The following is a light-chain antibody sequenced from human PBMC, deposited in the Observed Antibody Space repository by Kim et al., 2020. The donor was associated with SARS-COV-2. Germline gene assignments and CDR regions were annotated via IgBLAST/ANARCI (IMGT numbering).Light chain of an antibody. V-gene: IGLV1-44*01. Sequence: QSVLTQPPSASGTLGHRVTISCSGSSSNIASNTVNCCQQLPGTARNFLNYNNNQRPSGVPDRFSGSKSGTSASLAISGLQSVDEANYYCAAWDDRLNGVLFGGGTQLTVL. CDR1: SSNIASNT. J-gene: IGLJ2*01. CDR2: NNN. CDR3: AAWDDRLNGVL.